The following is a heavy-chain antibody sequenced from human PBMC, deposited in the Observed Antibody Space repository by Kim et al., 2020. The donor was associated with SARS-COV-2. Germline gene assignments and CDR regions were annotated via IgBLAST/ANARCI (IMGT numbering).Heavy chain of an antibody. CDR3: ARASLGAGSRYFDY. V-gene: IGHV3-21*01. Sequence: ADSGKGRFTISRDNANNSLYLQMNSLRAEDTAVYYCARASLGAGSRYFDYWGQGILVSASS. D-gene: IGHD3-10*01. J-gene: IGHJ4*02.